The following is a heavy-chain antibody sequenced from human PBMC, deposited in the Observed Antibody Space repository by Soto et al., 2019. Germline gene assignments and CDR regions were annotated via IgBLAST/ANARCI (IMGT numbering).Heavy chain of an antibody. CDR3: ARRPAHCSGGSCYSPEPYYYGMDV. V-gene: IGHV1-69*13. CDR1: GGTFSSYA. Sequence: ASVKVSCKASGGTFSSYAISWVRQAPGQGLEWIGGIIPIFGTANYAQKFQGRVTITADESTSTAYMELSSLRSEDTAVYYCARRPAHCSGGSCYSPEPYYYGMDVWGQGTTVTVSS. D-gene: IGHD2-15*01. J-gene: IGHJ6*02. CDR2: IIPIFGTA.